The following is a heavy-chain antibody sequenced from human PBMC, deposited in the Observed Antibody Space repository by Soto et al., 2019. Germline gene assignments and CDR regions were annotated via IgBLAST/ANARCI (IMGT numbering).Heavy chain of an antibody. J-gene: IGHJ6*02. V-gene: IGHV1-18*04. CDR1: GYTFTSYG. CDR2: ISAYNGNT. CDR3: ARDSEAAGIHYYGMDV. D-gene: IGHD6-13*01. Sequence: ASVKVSCKASGYTFTSYGISWVRQAPGQGLEWMGWISAYNGNTNYAQKLQGRVTMTTDTSTSTAYMELRSLRSDDTAVYYCARDSEAAGIHYYGMDVWGQGTTVTVSS.